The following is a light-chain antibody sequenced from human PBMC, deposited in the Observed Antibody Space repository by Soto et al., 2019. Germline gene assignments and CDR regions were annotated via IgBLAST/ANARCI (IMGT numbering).Light chain of an antibody. V-gene: IGKV1-5*03. CDR2: KAS. Sequence: DIPMTQSPSTLSASVGDTVTITCRASRTIGPWLAWYQQKPGKAPKLLIYKASNLDSGVPSRFSGSGSGTEFTLTISSLQPDDFATYYCQLYDNYSWTFGPGTKVEIK. CDR1: RTIGPW. CDR3: QLYDNYSWT. J-gene: IGKJ1*01.